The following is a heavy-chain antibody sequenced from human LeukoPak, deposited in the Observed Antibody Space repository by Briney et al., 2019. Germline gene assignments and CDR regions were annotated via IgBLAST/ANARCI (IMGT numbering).Heavy chain of an antibody. CDR3: ARPVRLAQGVLSWGPKRNYYSYYGLDV. Sequence: GASVKVSCTASGSSFTDYYMHWVRQAPGQGLEWMGWINPNNGATDYAPNFQGRVTMTWDTSINTAYMDLSSLRSDDTAVYYCARPVRLAQGVLSWGPKRNYYSYYGLDVWGQGTTVAVSS. J-gene: IGHJ6*02. CDR1: GSSFTDYY. D-gene: IGHD2-8*01. V-gene: IGHV1-2*02. CDR2: INPNNGAT.